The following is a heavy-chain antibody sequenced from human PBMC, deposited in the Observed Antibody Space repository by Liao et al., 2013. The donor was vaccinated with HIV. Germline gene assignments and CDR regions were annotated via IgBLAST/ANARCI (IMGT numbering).Heavy chain of an antibody. CDR3: AEGGVGQWVVGYGTGGPGVGVXFRIRRGRERNGTRFDP. V-gene: IGHV4-61*02. CDR2: IYTSETT. CDR1: GGSIRSGSYY. J-gene: IGHJ5*02. Sequence: QVQLQESGPGLVKPSQTLSLTCTVSGGSIRSGSYYWSWIRQPAGKGLEWIGRIYTSETTNYNPSLKSRVTMSVDTSKNQFSLKLSSVTAADTAVYYCAEGGVGQWVVGYGTGGPGVGVXFRIRRGRERNGTRFDP. D-gene: IGHD6-19*01.